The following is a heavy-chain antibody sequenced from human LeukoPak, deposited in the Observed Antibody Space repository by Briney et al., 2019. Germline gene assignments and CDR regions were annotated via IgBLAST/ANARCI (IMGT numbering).Heavy chain of an antibody. J-gene: IGHJ5*02. V-gene: IGHV3-23*01. Sequence: GGSLRLSCAASGFTFSTYAVNWVRQAPGKGLEWVSTISGSGDSTYYADSVKGRFTISRDNSKNTLYLQMNSLRAEDTAVYYCAKAFIQLWLADNWSDPWGQGTLVTVSS. D-gene: IGHD5-18*01. CDR3: AKAFIQLWLADNWSDP. CDR2: ISGSGDST. CDR1: GFTFSTYA.